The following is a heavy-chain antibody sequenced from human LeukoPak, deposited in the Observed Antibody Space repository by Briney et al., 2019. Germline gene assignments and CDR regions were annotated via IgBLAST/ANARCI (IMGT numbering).Heavy chain of an antibody. J-gene: IGHJ4*02. Sequence: SETLSLTCTVSGGSISSYYWSWIRQPPGKGLEWIGYIYYSGSTNYNPSLKSRVTISVDTSKNQFSLKLSSVTAADTAVCYCARQYSSSSPVDYWGQGTLVTVSS. CDR3: ARQYSSSSPVDY. CDR1: GGSISSYY. CDR2: IYYSGST. V-gene: IGHV4-59*08. D-gene: IGHD6-6*01.